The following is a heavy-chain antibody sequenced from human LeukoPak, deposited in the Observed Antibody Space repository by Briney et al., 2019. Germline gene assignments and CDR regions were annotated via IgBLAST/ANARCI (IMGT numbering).Heavy chain of an antibody. CDR3: ARERGSGWYDTGIDY. D-gene: IGHD6-19*01. CDR2: IYTSGST. Sequence: SETLSLTCTVSGGSISSYYWSWIRQPAGKGLEWIGHIYTSGSTNYNPSLKSRVTMSVDTSKNQFSLKVSSVTAADTAVYYCARERGSGWYDTGIDYWGQGTLVTVSS. CDR1: GGSISSYY. J-gene: IGHJ4*02. V-gene: IGHV4-4*07.